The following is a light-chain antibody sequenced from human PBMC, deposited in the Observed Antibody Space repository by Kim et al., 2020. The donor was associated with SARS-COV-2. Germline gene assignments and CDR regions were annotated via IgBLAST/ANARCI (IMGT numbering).Light chain of an antibody. J-gene: IGLJ3*02. CDR3: AAWDDSLKGWV. V-gene: IGLV1-44*01. CDR2: GNN. Sequence: QSVLTQPPSASETPGQRVTISCSGSSSNIGSNIVNWYQQLPGTAPKLLIYGNNQRPSGVPDRFSVSKSGTSASLAISGLQSEDEADYYCAAWDDSLKGWVFGEGTQLPVL. CDR1: SSNIGSNI.